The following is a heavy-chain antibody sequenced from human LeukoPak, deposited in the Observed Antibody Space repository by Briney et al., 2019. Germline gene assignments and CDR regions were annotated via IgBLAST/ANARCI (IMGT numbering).Heavy chain of an antibody. CDR3: ARAQSGAFDI. CDR1: GGSISSGGYS. V-gene: IGHV4-30-2*01. CDR2: IYHSGGT. J-gene: IGHJ3*02. Sequence: PSETLSLTCAVSGGSISSGGYSWSWIRQPPGKGLEWIGYIYHSGGTYYNPSLKSRVTISVDRSKNQFSLKLSSVTAADTAVYYCARAQSGAFDIWGQGTMVTVSS.